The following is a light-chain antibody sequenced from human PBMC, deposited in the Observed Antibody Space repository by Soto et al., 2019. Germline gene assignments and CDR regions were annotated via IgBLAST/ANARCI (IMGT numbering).Light chain of an antibody. CDR1: QSISSW. J-gene: IGKJ2*01. CDR2: KAS. V-gene: IGKV1-5*03. Sequence: DIQMTQSPSTLSASVGDRVTITCRASQSISSWLAWYQQKPGKAPNLLIYKASSLESGVPSRFSGSGSGTEVTLTISSLQPDDFATYYCQQYHSYSYTFGQGTKLEIK. CDR3: QQYHSYSYT.